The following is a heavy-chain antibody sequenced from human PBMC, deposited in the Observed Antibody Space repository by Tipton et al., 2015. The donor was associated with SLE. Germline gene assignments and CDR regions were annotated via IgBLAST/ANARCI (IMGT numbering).Heavy chain of an antibody. Sequence: SLRLSCAASGFTVSSNYMSWVRQAPGKGLEWVSSISSSSSCIYYADSVKGRFTISRDNAKNSLYLQMNSLRAEDTAVYYCARALPYYDFWSGYSYYFDYWGQGTLVTVSS. CDR1: GFTVSSNY. CDR3: ARALPYYDFWSGYSYYFDY. V-gene: IGHV3-21*01. CDR2: ISSSSSCI. D-gene: IGHD3-3*01. J-gene: IGHJ4*02.